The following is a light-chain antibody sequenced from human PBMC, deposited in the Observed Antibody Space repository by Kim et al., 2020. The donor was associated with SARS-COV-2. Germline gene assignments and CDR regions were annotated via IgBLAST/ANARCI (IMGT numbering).Light chain of an antibody. CDR2: GTS. Sequence: SPGERATLSCRASQTINTNYFGWFQQKPGQAPRLLIYGTSNRASDIPERFSGSGSRTDFTLTISRLEPEDFAVYYCQQYFRSPPTFGPGTKVDIK. CDR1: QTINTNY. V-gene: IGKV3-20*01. CDR3: QQYFRSPPT. J-gene: IGKJ3*01.